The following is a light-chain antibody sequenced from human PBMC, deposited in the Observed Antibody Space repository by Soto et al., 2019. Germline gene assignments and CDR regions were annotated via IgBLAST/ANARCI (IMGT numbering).Light chain of an antibody. V-gene: IGLV2-8*01. CDR2: EVS. J-gene: IGLJ2*01. CDR3: SSYAGSNNMV. CDR1: SSDVGGYNY. Sequence: QSALTQPPSASGSPGQSVTISCTGTSSDVGGYNYLSWYQQHPGKDPKLMIYEVSNRPSGVRDRFSGSKSGNTASLTVAGLQAEDEADYYCSSYAGSNNMVFGRGTKLTVL.